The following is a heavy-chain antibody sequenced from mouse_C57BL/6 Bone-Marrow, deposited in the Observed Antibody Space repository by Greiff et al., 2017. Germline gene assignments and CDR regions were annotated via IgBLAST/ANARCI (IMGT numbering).Heavy chain of an antibody. Sequence: VQLQQSVPELVKPGASVKISCNASGYAFSSSWMNLVKPRPGTGLEWIGRIYPGDGATNYNGKFKGKSTLTADKTSSTAYMQLSSLTAEDSAVYFCARPAWFAYWGQGTLVTVSA. J-gene: IGHJ3*01. CDR3: ARPAWFAY. CDR2: IYPGDGAT. CDR1: GYAFSSSW. V-gene: IGHV1-82*01.